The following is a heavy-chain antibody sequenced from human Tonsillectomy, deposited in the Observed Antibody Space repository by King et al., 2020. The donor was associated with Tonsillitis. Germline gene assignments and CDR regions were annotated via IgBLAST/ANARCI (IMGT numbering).Heavy chain of an antibody. CDR1: GFSLSTSGVD. D-gene: IGHD4-11*01. CDR3: AHGVGGLTTAAGPIFDY. Sequence: ITLKESSPTLVKPTQTLTLTCTFSGFSLSTSGVDVGWIRQPPGKALEWLALIYWDDAKRYSPSLKSRLTITKDTSKNQVVLTMTNMDPVDTATYYRAHGVGGLTTAAGPIFDYWGQGTLVTVSS. V-gene: IGHV2-5*02. J-gene: IGHJ4*02. CDR2: IYWDDAK.